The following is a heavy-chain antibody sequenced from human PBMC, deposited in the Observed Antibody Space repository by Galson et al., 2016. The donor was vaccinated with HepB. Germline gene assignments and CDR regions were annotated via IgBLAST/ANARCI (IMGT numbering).Heavy chain of an antibody. Sequence: PALVKPTQTLTLTCTFSGFSLRTNGVGVGWIRQPPGKALEWLALIYWDDDKRYSPSLKSRLTITKDTSKNQVVLTMTNMDPVDTAAYYCARWTTGDFDYWGQGVLVTVSS. CDR3: ARWTTGDFDY. V-gene: IGHV2-5*02. D-gene: IGHD7-27*01. CDR1: GFSLRTNGVG. J-gene: IGHJ4*02. CDR2: IYWDDDK.